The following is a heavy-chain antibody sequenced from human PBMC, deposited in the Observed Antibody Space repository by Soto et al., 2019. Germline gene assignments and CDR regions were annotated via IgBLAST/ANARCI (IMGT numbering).Heavy chain of an antibody. V-gene: IGHV4-34*12. D-gene: IGHD3-10*02. CDR2: LIHGGST. CDR3: ARSPLSYDYVRQTWREVGDSFDV. J-gene: IGHJ3*01. Sequence: PSETMYLTCAICNSSLGAFHWTWIRQPPGKGLEWIGELIHGGSTNYNPSLKSRVTFSLDTSKSQFSLHVMSVTAADTAVYYCARSPLSYDYVRQTWREVGDSFDVWGRGTSVTV. CDR1: NSSLGAFH.